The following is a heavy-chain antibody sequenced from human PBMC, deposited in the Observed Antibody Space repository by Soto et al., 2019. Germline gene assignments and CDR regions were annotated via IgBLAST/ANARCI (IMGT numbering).Heavy chain of an antibody. CDR2: IWHDGSNK. V-gene: IGHV3-33*06. D-gene: IGHD3-22*01. J-gene: IGHJ5*02. Sequence: PGGSLRLSCAASGFSFSSYGMHWVRQAPGKGLEWVAVIWHDGSNKYYADSVKGRFTISRDNSKNTLYLQMNSLRAEDTAVYYCAKLYVYDSSGYDHWGQGTLVTVSS. CDR1: GFSFSSYG. CDR3: AKLYVYDSSGYDH.